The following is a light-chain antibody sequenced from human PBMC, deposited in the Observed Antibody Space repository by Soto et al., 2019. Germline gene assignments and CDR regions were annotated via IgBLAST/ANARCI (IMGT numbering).Light chain of an antibody. CDR1: QSGIGW. Sequence: SVSANVGNTVSVTCRASQSGIGWLALDQQKPGEAPKLLIYDASTLQSGVPSRFSGSGSGTDFTLTISSLQPEDFATYYCQELTCLPIRFAEGTRLAI. CDR3: QELTCLPIR. CDR2: DAS. J-gene: IGKJ5*01. V-gene: IGKV1-5*01.